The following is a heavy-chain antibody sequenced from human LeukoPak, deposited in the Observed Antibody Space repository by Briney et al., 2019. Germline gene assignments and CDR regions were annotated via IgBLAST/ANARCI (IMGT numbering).Heavy chain of an antibody. D-gene: IGHD4-17*01. CDR1: GGSISSGDYY. Sequence: SKTLSLTCTVSGGSISSGDYYWSWIRQPPGKGLEWIGYIYYSGRTYYNPSLKSRVTISVDTSKNQFSLKLSSVTAADTAVYHCARVRDGDYGYTGFDPWGQGTLVTVSS. CDR3: ARVRDGDYGYTGFDP. V-gene: IGHV4-30-4*01. J-gene: IGHJ5*02. CDR2: IYYSGRT.